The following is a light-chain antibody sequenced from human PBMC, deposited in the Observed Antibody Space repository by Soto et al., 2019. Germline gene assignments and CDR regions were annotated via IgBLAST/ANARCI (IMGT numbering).Light chain of an antibody. CDR3: QQYNSYSPRT. CDR1: QGIRNY. J-gene: IGKJ1*01. Sequence: DIQMTQSPSSLSASAGDRVTITCRASQGIRNYLAWYRQKPGKAPKLLIYKASTLKSGVPSRFSGSGSGTEFTLTISSLQPDDFATYYCQQYNSYSPRTFGQGTKVDIK. CDR2: KAS. V-gene: IGKV1-5*03.